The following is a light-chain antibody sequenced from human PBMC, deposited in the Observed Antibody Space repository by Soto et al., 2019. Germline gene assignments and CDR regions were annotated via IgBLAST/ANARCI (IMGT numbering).Light chain of an antibody. CDR3: QQYFSSPRT. J-gene: IGKJ1*01. CDR2: GAS. Sequence: EIVLTQSPGTLSLSPGERATLSCRASQSISSNYLAWYQQTPGQAPRLLMYGASTRATGIPDRFSVSGSGTDFTLTISRLEPEDFAVYYCQQYFSSPRTFGQGTKVDIK. CDR1: QSISSNY. V-gene: IGKV3-20*01.